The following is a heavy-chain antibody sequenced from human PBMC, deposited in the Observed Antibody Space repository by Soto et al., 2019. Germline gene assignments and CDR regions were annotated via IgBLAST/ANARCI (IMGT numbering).Heavy chain of an antibody. CDR1: GGSISSYY. CDR3: ARGRGDTAMAWYY. J-gene: IGHJ4*02. V-gene: IGHV4-59*01. D-gene: IGHD5-18*01. CDR2: ISYSGST. Sequence: QVQLQESGPGLVKPSETLSLTCTVSGGSISSYYWSWIRQSPGKGLEWIGYISYSGSTTYNPSLKSRVTISVDTSKNQFSLKLSSVTAADTAVYYCARGRGDTAMAWYYWGQGTLVTVSS.